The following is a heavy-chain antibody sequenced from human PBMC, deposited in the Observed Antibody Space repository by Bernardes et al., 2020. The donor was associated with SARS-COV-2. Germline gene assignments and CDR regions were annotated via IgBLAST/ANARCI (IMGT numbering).Heavy chain of an antibody. J-gene: IGHJ4*02. CDR1: GFTFSSYS. CDR3: AREWEEYTSSLFDY. Sequence: GGSLRLSCAASGFTFSSYSMNWVRQSPGKGLEWVSYISTGSTTIYYADSVRGRFTISRDNAKNSLYLQINSLRADDTAVYYCAREWEEYTSSLFDYWGQGTLVTVSS. D-gene: IGHD6-6*01. CDR2: ISTGSTTI. V-gene: IGHV3-48*04.